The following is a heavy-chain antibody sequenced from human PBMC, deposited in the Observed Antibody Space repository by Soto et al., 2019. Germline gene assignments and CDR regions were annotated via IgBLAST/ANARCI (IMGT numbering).Heavy chain of an antibody. CDR3: TTYDSRSGSPIY. V-gene: IGHV3-15*01. CDR2: IFSKTDGETA. D-gene: IGHD3-10*01. Sequence: EVQLVESGGGFVEPGGSLRLSCAASGFTLADAWMSWARQAPGKGLEWVGRIFSKTDGETADYAAPVKGRFIISRDDSKDTLFLQMNSLNNEDTAVYYCTTYDSRSGSPIYWGQGTLVTVSS. CDR1: GFTLADAW. J-gene: IGHJ4*02.